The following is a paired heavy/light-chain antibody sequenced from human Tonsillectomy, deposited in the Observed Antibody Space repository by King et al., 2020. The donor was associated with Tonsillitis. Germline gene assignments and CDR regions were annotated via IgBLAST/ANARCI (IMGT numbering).Light chain of an antibody. CDR3: CSYTSSSTWV. Sequence: QSALTQPASVSGSLGQSITISCTGTSSDVGGYDYVSWFQQHPGKAPKLMIFDVSNRPSGVSNRFSGSKSGNTASLTISGLQAEDEAAYHCCSYTSSSTWVFGGGTKLTVL. V-gene: IGLV2-14*01. CDR1: SSDVGGYDY. J-gene: IGLJ3*02. CDR2: DVS.
Heavy chain of an antibody. CDR2: INHSGST. V-gene: IGHV4-34*01. CDR1: GGSFSDYY. J-gene: IGHJ4*02. D-gene: IGHD2-8*01. Sequence: QVQLQQWGAGLLKPSETLSLTCAVYGGSFSDYYWSWIRQPPGKGLEWIGEINHSGSTNYNPSLESRVTISVDSSKNQFSLKVTSVTAADTAVYYCARGPINDVVLMVDAMPNFDYWGQGTLATVSS. CDR3: ARGPINDVVLMVDAMPNFDY.